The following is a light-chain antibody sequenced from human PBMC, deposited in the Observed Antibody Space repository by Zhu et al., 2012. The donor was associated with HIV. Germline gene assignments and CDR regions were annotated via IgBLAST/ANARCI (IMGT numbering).Light chain of an antibody. V-gene: IGKV1-5*03. CDR1: QSISTW. Sequence: DIQLTQSPSFLSASVGDRVTITCRASQSISTWLAWYQQKPGQAPKLLIYQASTLENGVPLRFSGSGSGTEFTLTISSLQRDDAATYYCQQYNSYSLTFGQGTKVEIK. CDR2: QAS. J-gene: IGKJ2*01. CDR3: QQYNSYSLT.